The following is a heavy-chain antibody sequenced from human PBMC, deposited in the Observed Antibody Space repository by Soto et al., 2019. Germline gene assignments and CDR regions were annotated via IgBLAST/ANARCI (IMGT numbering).Heavy chain of an antibody. CDR1: GFTFSSYG. V-gene: IGHV3-30*18. J-gene: IGHJ4*02. D-gene: IGHD3-16*01. Sequence: QVQLVESGGGVVQPGRSLRLSCAASGFTFSSYGIHWVRQAPGKGLEWVAIISFDGRNKFYADSVKGRFTISRDNSKNTLYLQMSSLKTEDTAVYYCAKDRGGVFDYWGQGTLVTVSS. CDR3: AKDRGGVFDY. CDR2: ISFDGRNK.